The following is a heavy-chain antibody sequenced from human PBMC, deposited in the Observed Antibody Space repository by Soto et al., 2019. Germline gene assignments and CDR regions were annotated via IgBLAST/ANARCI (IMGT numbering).Heavy chain of an antibody. D-gene: IGHD3-22*01. V-gene: IGHV1-3*01. CDR3: ARDSYYYDSSGYFSGYFHY. CDR2: IDGGNGKT. CDR1: GSTFRSSA. Sequence: GXSLVVSCKSSGSTFRSSALTWVCQAPGHSLQWVVWIDGGNGKTKYSQKFQGRVTFTRETSASTAYLDLSSLRSEDTAVYYCARDSYYYDSSGYFSGYFHYWGQGDQVTVSS. J-gene: IGHJ4*02.